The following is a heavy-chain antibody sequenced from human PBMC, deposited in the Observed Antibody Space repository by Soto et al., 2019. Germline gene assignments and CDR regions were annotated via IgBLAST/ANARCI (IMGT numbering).Heavy chain of an antibody. V-gene: IGHV3-23*01. Sequence: GGSLRLSCAASGFAFSSYAMSWVRQAPGKGLEWVSAISGSGGSTYYADSVKGRFTISRDNSKNTLYLQMNSLRAEDTAVYYCAKDAYYDSSGYYFWYYYGMDVWGQGTTVTVSS. CDR1: GFAFSSYA. CDR3: AKDAYYDSSGYYFWYYYGMDV. CDR2: ISGSGGST. D-gene: IGHD3-22*01. J-gene: IGHJ6*02.